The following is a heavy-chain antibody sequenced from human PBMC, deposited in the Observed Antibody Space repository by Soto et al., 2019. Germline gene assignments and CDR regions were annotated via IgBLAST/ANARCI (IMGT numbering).Heavy chain of an antibody. Sequence: SETLSLTCTASGGSISNYYWNWIRQSPGKLLEWIGYVSYSANTSYNPSLKSRVTVSIDSSKNEFSRKSSFVTVADNAMLYCERGDLEAYYGLDVWGQGTTATVSS. V-gene: IGHV4-59*01. CDR1: GGSISNYY. J-gene: IGHJ6*02. CDR2: VSYSANT. CDR3: ERGDLEAYYGLDV.